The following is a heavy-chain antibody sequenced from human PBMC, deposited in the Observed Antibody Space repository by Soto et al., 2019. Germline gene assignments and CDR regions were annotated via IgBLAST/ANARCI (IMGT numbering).Heavy chain of an antibody. CDR1: GFTFDTYW. D-gene: IGHD3-22*01. V-gene: IGHV3-53*01. CDR2: IYSGGST. CDR3: ARYRPEGYYYDSSGYYGFIDY. J-gene: IGHJ4*02. Sequence: GGSLRLSCAASGFTFDTYWMNWVRQAPGKGPEWVSVIYSGGSTYYADSVKGRFTISRDNSKNTLYLQMNSLRAEDTAVYYCARYRPEGYYYDSSGYYGFIDYWGQGTLVTVSS.